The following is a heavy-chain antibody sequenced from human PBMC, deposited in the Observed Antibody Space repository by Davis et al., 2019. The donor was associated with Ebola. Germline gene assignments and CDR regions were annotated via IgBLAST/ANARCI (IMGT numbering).Heavy chain of an antibody. CDR3: AKGGMINVPVDY. Sequence: GESLKISCAASGFTFSSYAMSWVRQAPGKGLEWVSAISGSGDTTYYADSVKGRFTISRDNSKNTLYLQMNSLRAEDTAVYYCAKGGMINVPVDYWGQGTLVTVSS. CDR2: ISGSGDTT. CDR1: GFTFSSYA. D-gene: IGHD3-10*02. V-gene: IGHV3-23*01. J-gene: IGHJ4*02.